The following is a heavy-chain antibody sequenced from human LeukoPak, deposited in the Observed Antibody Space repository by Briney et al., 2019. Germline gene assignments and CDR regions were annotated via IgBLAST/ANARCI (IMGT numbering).Heavy chain of an antibody. CDR2: ISSSGSTI. CDR1: GFTFNIYE. V-gene: IGHV3-48*03. D-gene: IGHD5-24*01. Sequence: PGGSLRLSCAASGFTFNIYEMNWVRQAPGKGLEWVSYISSSGSTIYYADSVKGRFTISRDNAKNSLYLQMNSLRAEDTAVYYCARDRSGVEMATIFDYWGQGTLVTVSS. J-gene: IGHJ4*02. CDR3: ARDRSGVEMATIFDY.